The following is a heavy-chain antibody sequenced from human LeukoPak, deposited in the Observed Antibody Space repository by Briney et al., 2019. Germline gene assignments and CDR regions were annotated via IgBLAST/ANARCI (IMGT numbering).Heavy chain of an antibody. CDR2: IKQDGSQK. V-gene: IGHV3-7*01. CDR1: GFTFSRYW. CDR3: ARESFAARWD. Sequence: GGSLRLSCAASGFTFSRYWMSWVRQAPGKGLEWVANIKQDGSQKSYVDSVKGRFTSSRDKANNLLYLQMNSLRAEDTAVYYCARESFAARWDWGQGTLVTVSS. D-gene: IGHD6-6*01. J-gene: IGHJ4*02.